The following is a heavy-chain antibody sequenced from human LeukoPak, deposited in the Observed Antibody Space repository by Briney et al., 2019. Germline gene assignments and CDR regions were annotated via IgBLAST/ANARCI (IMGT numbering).Heavy chain of an antibody. V-gene: IGHV3-23*01. J-gene: IGHJ4*02. CDR3: AKELAEETYYFDY. D-gene: IGHD5-24*01. Sequence: GGSLRLSCAASGFTFSSYAMSWVRQAPGKGPGWVSAISGSGGSTYYADSVKGRFTISRDNSKNTLYLQMNSLRAEDTAVYYCAKELAEETYYFDYWGQGTLVTVSS. CDR1: GFTFSSYA. CDR2: ISGSGGST.